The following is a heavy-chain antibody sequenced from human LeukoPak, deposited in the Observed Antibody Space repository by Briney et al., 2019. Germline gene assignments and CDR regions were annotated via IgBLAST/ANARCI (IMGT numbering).Heavy chain of an antibody. CDR3: ARGPNSNWSGLDF. Sequence: GGSLRLSCTASGFSFSGHWMHWARPLPGKGLVWVSRISPTGSTTSYADSVKGQFTVSRDNAKNTLYLQVNNLRAEDTAVYYCARGPNSNWSGLDFWGQGTLLTVSS. J-gene: IGHJ4*02. D-gene: IGHD6-6*01. V-gene: IGHV3-74*01. CDR2: ISPTGSTT. CDR1: GFSFSGHW.